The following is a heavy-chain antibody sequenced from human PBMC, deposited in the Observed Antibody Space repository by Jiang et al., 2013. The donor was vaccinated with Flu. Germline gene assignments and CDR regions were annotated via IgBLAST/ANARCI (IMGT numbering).Heavy chain of an antibody. CDR3: ARDRGSTRWLEPIDY. CDR2: ISPYNGDT. J-gene: IGHJ4*02. CDR1: GYTFTSFG. Sequence: SGAEVKKPGASVKVSCTASGYTFTSFGISWVRQAPGQGLEWMAWISPYNGDTKYAEKFQGRVTMTTDTPTSTAYMELRSLISDDTAVYYCARDRGSTRWLEPIDYWGQGTLVTVSS. V-gene: IGHV1-18*04. D-gene: IGHD2/OR15-2a*01.